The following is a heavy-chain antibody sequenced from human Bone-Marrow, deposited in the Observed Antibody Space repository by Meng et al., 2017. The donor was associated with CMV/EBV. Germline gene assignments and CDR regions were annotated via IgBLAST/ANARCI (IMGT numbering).Heavy chain of an antibody. CDR2: IKQDGSAK. Sequence: GESLKISCVASGFTFSTYWMSWVRQAPGKGLEWVANIKQDGSAKYYVDSMKGRFTISRDNAKNSLYLQMNSLRAEDTAVYYCVRDLHWGDDYWGQGTLVPVSS. J-gene: IGHJ4*02. CDR3: VRDLHWGDDY. V-gene: IGHV3-7*01. D-gene: IGHD7-27*01. CDR1: GFTFSTYW.